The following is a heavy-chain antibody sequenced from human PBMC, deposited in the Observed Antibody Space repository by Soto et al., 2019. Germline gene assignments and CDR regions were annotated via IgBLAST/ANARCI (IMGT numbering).Heavy chain of an antibody. CDR1: VFIFSDYT. Sequence: PVGSLRLSCTTSVFIFSDYTMNCVRHTPGKWLEWVASISTTSVYIYYIDSVKGRFTISRDNAENSLFLQMNSLRAEDTALYYCTRSLYETRNRNAFDMWGLGTMVSVSS. CDR3: TRSLYETRNRNAFDM. CDR2: ISTTSVYI. V-gene: IGHV3-21*01. D-gene: IGHD3-16*01. J-gene: IGHJ3*02.